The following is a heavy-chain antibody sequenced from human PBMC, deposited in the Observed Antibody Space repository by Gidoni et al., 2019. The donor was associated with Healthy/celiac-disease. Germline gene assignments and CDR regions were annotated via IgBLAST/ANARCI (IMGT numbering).Heavy chain of an antibody. Sequence: QVQLVETGGGVVQPGRSMRISGAASGFPFRSYGMPWVRQAPGKGLGWVVVISYDGSNTYYADSVKGRFTISRDNSKNTLYLQMNSLRAEDTAVYYCANGVLWFGELLPFDYWGQGTLVTVSS. CDR3: ANGVLWFGELLPFDY. CDR1: GFPFRSYG. J-gene: IGHJ4*02. CDR2: ISYDGSNT. V-gene: IGHV3-30*18. D-gene: IGHD3-10*01.